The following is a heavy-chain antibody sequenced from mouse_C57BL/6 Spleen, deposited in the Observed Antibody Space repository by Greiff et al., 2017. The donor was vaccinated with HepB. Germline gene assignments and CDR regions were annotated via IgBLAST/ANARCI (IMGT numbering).Heavy chain of an antibody. D-gene: IGHD1-1*01. J-gene: IGHJ1*03. CDR3: ARDYYGRDWYFDV. V-gene: IGHV5-16*01. CDR2: INYDGSST. Sequence: DVKLVESEGGLVQPGSSMKLSCTASGFTFSDYYMAWVRQVPEKGLEWVANINYDGSSTYYLDSLKSRFIISRDNAKNILYLQMSSLKSEDTATYYCARDYYGRDWYFDVWGTGTTVTVSS. CDR1: GFTFSDYY.